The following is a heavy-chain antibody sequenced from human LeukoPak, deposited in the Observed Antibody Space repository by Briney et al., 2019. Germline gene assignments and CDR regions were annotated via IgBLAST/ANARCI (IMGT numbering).Heavy chain of an antibody. CDR3: AGRSNYYYYYGSGSYYKFDY. D-gene: IGHD3-10*01. Sequence: PSETLSLTCAVYGGSFSGYYWSWIRQPPGKGLEWIGEINHSGSTNYNPSLKSRVTISVDTSKNQFSLKLSSVTAADTAVYYCAGRSNYYYYYGSGSYYKFDYWGQGTLVTVSS. J-gene: IGHJ4*02. CDR2: INHSGST. CDR1: GGSFSGYY. V-gene: IGHV4-34*01.